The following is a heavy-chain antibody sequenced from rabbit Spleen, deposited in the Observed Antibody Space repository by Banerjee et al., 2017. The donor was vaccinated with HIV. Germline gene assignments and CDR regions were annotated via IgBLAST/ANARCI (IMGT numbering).Heavy chain of an antibody. CDR3: ARDLVGVIGWNFYL. Sequence: QQQLEESGGGLVKPEGSLTLTCKASGFSFSDRDVICWVRQAPGKGLEWIACINAATGKPVYATWAKGRFTISRTSSTTVTLRMTSLTAADRATYFCARDLVGVIGWNFYLWGPGTLVTVS. CDR2: INAATGKP. V-gene: IGHV1S45*01. CDR1: GFSFSDRDV. J-gene: IGHJ4*01. D-gene: IGHD1-1*01.